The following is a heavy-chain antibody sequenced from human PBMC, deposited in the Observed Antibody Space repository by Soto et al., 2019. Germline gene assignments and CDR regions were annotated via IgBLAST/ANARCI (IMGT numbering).Heavy chain of an antibody. CDR1: GGSLSGYY. D-gene: IGHD5-12*01. CDR2: IKDGGRP. CDR3: ARGQEGVVATH. Sequence: QVQLQQWGAGLLKPSETLSLNCAVNGGSLSGYYWSWIRQPPGKGLEWIGEIKDGGRPNYSPSLKSRATISSDTSNNQFSLRMYSVTAADTGVYYCARGQEGVVATHWDQGTLVTVSS. V-gene: IGHV4-34*01. J-gene: IGHJ4*02.